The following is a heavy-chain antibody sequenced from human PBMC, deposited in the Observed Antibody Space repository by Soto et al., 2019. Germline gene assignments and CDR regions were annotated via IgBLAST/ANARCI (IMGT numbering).Heavy chain of an antibody. D-gene: IGHD6-6*01. CDR1: GFTFDDYA. J-gene: IGHJ5*02. CDR2: ISWNSGSI. Sequence: GGSLRLSCAASGFTFDDYAMHWVRQAPGKGLEWVSGISWNSGSIGYADSVKGRFTISRDNAKNSLYLQMNSLRAEDTALYYCAKDMAPSIAARGWFDPWGQGTLVTVSS. V-gene: IGHV3-9*01. CDR3: AKDMAPSIAARGWFDP.